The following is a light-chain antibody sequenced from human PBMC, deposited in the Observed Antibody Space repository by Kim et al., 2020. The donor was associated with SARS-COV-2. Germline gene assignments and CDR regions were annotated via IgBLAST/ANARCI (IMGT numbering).Light chain of an antibody. CDR3: QAWDSSKGV. J-gene: IGLJ1*01. CDR2: QDS. V-gene: IGLV3-1*01. Sequence: SYELTQPPSVSVSPGQTAIITCSGDKLGDKYACWYQQKPGQSPVLVIYQDSKRPSGIPERFSGSNSGNTATLTISGTQAMDEADYYCQAWDSSKGVFGTGTKVTVL. CDR1: KLGDKY.